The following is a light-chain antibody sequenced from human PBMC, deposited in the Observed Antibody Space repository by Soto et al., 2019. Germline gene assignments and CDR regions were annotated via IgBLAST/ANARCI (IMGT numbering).Light chain of an antibody. CDR3: SSYTSSSTLYV. J-gene: IGLJ1*01. Sequence: SALTQPASVSGSPGQSITISCTGTSSDAGGYNYVSWYQQHPGKAPKLMIYEVSNRPSWVSNRFSGSKSGNTASLTISGLQAEDEADYYCSSYTSSSTLYVFGTGTKLTVL. V-gene: IGLV2-14*01. CDR1: SSDAGGYNY. CDR2: EVS.